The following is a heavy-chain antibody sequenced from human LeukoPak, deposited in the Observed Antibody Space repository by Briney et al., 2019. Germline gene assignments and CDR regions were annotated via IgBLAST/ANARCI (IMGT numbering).Heavy chain of an antibody. V-gene: IGHV1-46*01. CDR1: GYTFTSYY. Sequence: ASVSVSCKASGYTFTSYYMHWMRQAPGQGLEWMGIINPSGGSTSYAQKFQGRVTMTRDTSTSTVYMELSSLRSEDTAVYYCARWGTRNFDYWGQGTLVTVSS. D-gene: IGHD1-14*01. J-gene: IGHJ4*02. CDR2: INPSGGST. CDR3: ARWGTRNFDY.